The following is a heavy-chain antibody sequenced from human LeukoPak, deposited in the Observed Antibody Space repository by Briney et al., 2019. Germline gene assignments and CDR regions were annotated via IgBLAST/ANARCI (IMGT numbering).Heavy chain of an antibody. CDR2: ISSSGSTI. CDR3: ARAGRVRGVIIRGDY. D-gene: IGHD3-10*01. V-gene: IGHV3-48*03. Sequence: PGGSLRLSCAASGFTSSSYEMNWVRQAPGKGLEWVSYISSSGSTIYYADSVKGRFTISRDNAKNSLYLQMNSLRAEDTAVYYCARAGRVRGVIIRGDYWGQGTLVTVSS. J-gene: IGHJ4*02. CDR1: GFTSSSYE.